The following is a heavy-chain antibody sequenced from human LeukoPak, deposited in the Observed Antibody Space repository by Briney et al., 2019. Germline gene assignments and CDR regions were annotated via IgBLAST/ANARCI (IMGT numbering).Heavy chain of an antibody. J-gene: IGHJ5*02. CDR1: GFTFSSYG. CDR3: ARDFTGGELPNRFDP. V-gene: IGHV3-23*01. CDR2: ISGSGGST. D-gene: IGHD3-16*01. Sequence: GGSLRLSCAASGFTFSSYGMSWVRQAPGKGLEWVSAISGSGGSTYYADSVKGRFTISRDNAKNSLYLQINNLRAEDTAVYFCARDFTGGELPNRFDPWGQGTLVTVSS.